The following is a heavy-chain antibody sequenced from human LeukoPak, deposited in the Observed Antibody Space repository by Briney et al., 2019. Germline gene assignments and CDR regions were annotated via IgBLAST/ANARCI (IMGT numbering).Heavy chain of an antibody. CDR3: ARLSGSYNYFDY. V-gene: IGHV3-23*01. Sequence: PGGSLRLSCAASGXTFSSYAVSWVRQAPGKGLEWVSAISGSGGSTYYADSVKGRFTISRDNAKNSLYLQMNSLRAEDTAVHYCARLSGSYNYFDYWGQGTLVTVSS. J-gene: IGHJ4*02. CDR1: GXTFSSYA. D-gene: IGHD1-26*01. CDR2: ISGSGGST.